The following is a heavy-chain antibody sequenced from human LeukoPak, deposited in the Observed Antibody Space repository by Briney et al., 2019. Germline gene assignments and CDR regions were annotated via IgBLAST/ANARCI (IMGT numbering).Heavy chain of an antibody. CDR2: MNPNSGNT. J-gene: IGHJ1*01. CDR1: GYTFTSYD. CDR3: ARISFSYDSSGYYYKYFQH. D-gene: IGHD3-22*01. V-gene: IGHV1-8*03. Sequence: ASVKVSCKASGYTFTSYDINWVRQATGQGLEWMGWMNPNSGNTGYAQKFQGRVTITRNTSISTACMELSSLRSEDTAVYYCARISFSYDSSGYYYKYFQHWGQGTLVTVSS.